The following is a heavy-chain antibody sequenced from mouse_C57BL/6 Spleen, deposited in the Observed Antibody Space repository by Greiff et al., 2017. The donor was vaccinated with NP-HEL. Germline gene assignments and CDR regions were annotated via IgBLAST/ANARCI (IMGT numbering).Heavy chain of an antibody. CDR3: ARHEDYDVAWFAY. V-gene: IGHV1-54*01. CDR1: GYAFTNYL. J-gene: IGHJ3*01. D-gene: IGHD2-3*01. Sequence: QVQLQQSGAELVRPGTAVKVSCKASGYAFTNYLIEWVKQRPGQGLEWIGVINPGSGGTNYNEKFKGKATLTADKSSRTAYMQRSSLTSEDSAVYFCARHEDYDVAWFAYWGQGTLVTVSA. CDR2: INPGSGGT.